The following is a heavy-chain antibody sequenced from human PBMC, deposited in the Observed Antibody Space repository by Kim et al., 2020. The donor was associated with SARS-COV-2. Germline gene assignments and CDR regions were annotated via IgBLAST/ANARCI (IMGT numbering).Heavy chain of an antibody. CDR2: IHYSGST. D-gene: IGHD3-22*01. CDR1: GGSISSGGYY. Sequence: SETLSLTCTVSGGSISSGGYYWTWIRQHPGKGLEWIGYIHYSGSTYYNPSLTSRVTISVDTSENQFSLKLSSVTAADTAVYYCARDLSGYDVFDIWGQGTMVTVSS. CDR3: ARDLSGYDVFDI. J-gene: IGHJ3*02. V-gene: IGHV4-31*03.